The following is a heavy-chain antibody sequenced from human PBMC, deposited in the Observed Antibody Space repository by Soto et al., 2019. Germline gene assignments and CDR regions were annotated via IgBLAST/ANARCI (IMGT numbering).Heavy chain of an antibody. J-gene: IGHJ4*02. CDR2: ISHWGNT. D-gene: IGHD3-10*01. V-gene: IGHV1-18*01. CDR1: GYTFANYG. Sequence: ASVKVSCKASGYTFANYGISWVRQAPGQGLEWMGWISHWGNTNYAQKLQGRVTLTTDTSANTAYMELRSLRSGDTAIYFCARDLDGSGSYYTDYWGQGTLVTVSS. CDR3: ARDLDGSGSYYTDY.